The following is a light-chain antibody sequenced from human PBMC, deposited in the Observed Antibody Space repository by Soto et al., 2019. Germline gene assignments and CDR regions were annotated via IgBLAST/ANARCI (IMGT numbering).Light chain of an antibody. J-gene: IGLJ3*02. CDR2: EVT. Sequence: QLVLTQPASVSGSPGQSITISCTGTSSDIGTYNLVSWYQQHPGKAPKLMIYEVTKRPSGVSNRFSASKSDNTASLTISGLQAEDEADYYCCSYAGSTTWVFGGGTKVTVL. CDR3: CSYAGSTTWV. V-gene: IGLV2-23*02. CDR1: SSDIGTYNL.